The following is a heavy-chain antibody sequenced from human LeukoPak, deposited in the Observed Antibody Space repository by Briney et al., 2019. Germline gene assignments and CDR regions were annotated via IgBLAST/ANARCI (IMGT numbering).Heavy chain of an antibody. D-gene: IGHD6-13*01. Sequence: GGSLRLSCAASGFTFSVYEMNWVRQAPGKGLEWVSYISSRGNTIYYADSVKGRFTISRDNAKNSLYLQMNSLRAEDTAVYYRAGAAAGGYKYYYYYYMDVWGKGTTVTISS. CDR1: GFTFSVYE. J-gene: IGHJ6*03. V-gene: IGHV3-48*03. CDR3: AGAAAGGYKYYYYYYMDV. CDR2: ISSRGNTI.